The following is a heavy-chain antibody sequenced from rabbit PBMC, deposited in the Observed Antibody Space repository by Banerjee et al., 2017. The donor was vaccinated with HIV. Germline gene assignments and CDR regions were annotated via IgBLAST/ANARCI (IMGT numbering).Heavy chain of an antibody. CDR3: ARQEYAGSPM. D-gene: IGHD4-2*01. CDR1: GFSFNNNYV. V-gene: IGHV1S40*01. CDR2: IDTSSGST. J-gene: IGHJ4*01. Sequence: QSLEESGGDLVQPGVSLTLTCTASGFSFNNNYVMCWVRQAPGKGLEWIGCIDTSSGSTWYASWAIGRFTISKASSTTVTLQMTSLTAADTATYFCARQEYAGSPMWGPGTLVTVS.